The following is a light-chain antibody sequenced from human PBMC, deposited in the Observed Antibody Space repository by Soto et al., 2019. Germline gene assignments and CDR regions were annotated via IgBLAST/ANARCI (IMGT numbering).Light chain of an antibody. J-gene: IGKJ3*01. V-gene: IGKV3-20*01. Sequence: EIVLTQSPGTLSLSPGERATLSCRASQSVSSSYLAWYQQKPGQAPRLLIYGASSRATGIPDRFSGSGPGTYLTLIISRLEPEDFAVYYCQQYGSSPLFTFGPGTKVDIK. CDR1: QSVSSSY. CDR3: QQYGSSPLFT. CDR2: GAS.